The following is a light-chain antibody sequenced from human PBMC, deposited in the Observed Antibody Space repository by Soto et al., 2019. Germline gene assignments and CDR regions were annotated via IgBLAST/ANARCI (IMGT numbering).Light chain of an antibody. J-gene: IGLJ2*01. Sequence: QSALTQPRSVSGSPGQSVTISCTGTSSDVGTYNYVSWYQQHPGKAPKLMIYDVSQRPSGVPDRFSGSKSGNTASLTISGLQAEDESDYYCCSYAGSYTPVFGGGTKVTVL. CDR3: CSYAGSYTPV. V-gene: IGLV2-11*01. CDR1: SSDVGTYNY. CDR2: DVS.